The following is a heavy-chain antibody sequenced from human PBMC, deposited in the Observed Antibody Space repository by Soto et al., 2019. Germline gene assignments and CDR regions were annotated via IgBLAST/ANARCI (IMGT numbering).Heavy chain of an antibody. CDR3: ARDLSGYYPPYYYYYGMDV. D-gene: IGHD3-3*01. J-gene: IGHJ6*02. CDR2: ISSSSSYI. CDR1: GFTFSSYS. V-gene: IGHV3-21*01. Sequence: GGSLRLSCAASGFTFSSYSMNWVRQAPGRGLEWVSSISSSSSYIYYADSVKGRFTISRDNAKNSLYLQMNSLRAEDTAVYYCARDLSGYYPPYYYYYGMDVWGQGTTVTVSS.